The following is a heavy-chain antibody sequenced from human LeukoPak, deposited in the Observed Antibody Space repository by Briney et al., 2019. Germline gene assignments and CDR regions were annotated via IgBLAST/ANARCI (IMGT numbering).Heavy chain of an antibody. CDR2: ISGSGGST. V-gene: IGHV3-23*01. J-gene: IGHJ5*02. D-gene: IGHD6-19*01. Sequence: GWSLRLSCAASGFTFSSYAMSWVRQAPGKGLEWVSAISGSGGSTYYADSVKGRFTISRDNSKNTLYLQMNSLRAEDTAVYYCAKDRGVAVAGTRFDPWGQGTLVTVSS. CDR1: GFTFSSYA. CDR3: AKDRGVAVAGTRFDP.